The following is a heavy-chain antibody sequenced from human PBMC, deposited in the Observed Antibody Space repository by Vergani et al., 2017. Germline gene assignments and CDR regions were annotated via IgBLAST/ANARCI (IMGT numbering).Heavy chain of an antibody. CDR3: ARSRGYSYGYNWFDP. D-gene: IGHD5-18*01. CDR2: IYYSGST. Sequence: QLHLQESGPGLVKPSETLSLTCTVSGGSISSYYWSWIRQPPGKGLEWIGYIYYSGSTNYNPSLKSRVTISVDTSKNQFSLKLSSVTAADTAVYYCARSRGYSYGYNWFDPWGQGTLVTVSS. V-gene: IGHV4-59*01. CDR1: GGSISSYY. J-gene: IGHJ5*02.